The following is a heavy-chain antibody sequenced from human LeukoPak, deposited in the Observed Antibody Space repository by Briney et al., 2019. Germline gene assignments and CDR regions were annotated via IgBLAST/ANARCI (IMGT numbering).Heavy chain of an antibody. D-gene: IGHD5-12*01. CDR2: IIPIFCTA. J-gene: IGHJ6*03. V-gene: IGHV1-69*05. CDR1: GGTFSSYA. CDR3: ASDGSRVDIVATIWDYYYYYMDV. Sequence: SVKVSCKASGGTFSSYAISWVRQAPGQGLEWMGGIIPIFCTANYAQKFQGRVTITTDESTSTAYMELSSLRSEDTAVYYCASDGSRVDIVATIWDYYYYYMDVWGKGTTVTVSS.